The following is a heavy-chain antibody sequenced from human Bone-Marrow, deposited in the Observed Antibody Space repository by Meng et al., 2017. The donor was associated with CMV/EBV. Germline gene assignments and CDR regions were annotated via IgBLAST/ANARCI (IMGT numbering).Heavy chain of an antibody. CDR2: IIPILGIA. V-gene: IGHV1-69*10. CDR3: ASQVPAAPLLGATTLT. CDR1: GGTFSSYA. Sequence: SVKVSCKASGGTFSSYAISWVRQAPGQGLEWMGGIIPILGIANYAQKFQGRVTITADKSTSTAYMELSRLRSDDTAVYYWASQVPAAPLLGATTLTWGQGTLVTVSS. D-gene: IGHD1-26*01. J-gene: IGHJ5*02.